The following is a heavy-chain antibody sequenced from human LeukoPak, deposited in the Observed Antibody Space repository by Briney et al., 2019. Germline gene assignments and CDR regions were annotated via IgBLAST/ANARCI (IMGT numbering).Heavy chain of an antibody. CDR1: GYTFTSYY. CDR2: INPSGTT. CDR3: ARAGAYGYGGGDAFGI. V-gene: IGHV1-46*01. J-gene: IGHJ3*02. D-gene: IGHD5-18*01. Sequence: GASVKVSCKASGYTFTSYYMHWLRQAPGQGLEWMGVINPSGTTGYAQKFQGRGTMTRYTSTSTVYLELSSLRSEDTAVYYCARAGAYGYGGGDAFGIWGQGTMVTVSS.